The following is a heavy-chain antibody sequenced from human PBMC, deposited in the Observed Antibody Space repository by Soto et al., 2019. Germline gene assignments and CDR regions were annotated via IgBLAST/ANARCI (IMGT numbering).Heavy chain of an antibody. CDR3: TKSHGSSTSLEIYYYYFYGIDV. CDR1: GGTFSSYA. J-gene: IGHJ6*02. D-gene: IGHD2-2*01. V-gene: IGHV1-69*01. CDR2: IIPIAGTA. Sequence: QVQLVQSGAEVKKPGSSVKVSCKASGGTFSSYAISWVRQAPGQGLEWMGGIIPIAGTANYAQKIQGRVKMTEDESTSTAYMELMSLRSEDTAVYYWTKSHGSSTSLEIYYYYFYGIDVWGQGTTVTVSS.